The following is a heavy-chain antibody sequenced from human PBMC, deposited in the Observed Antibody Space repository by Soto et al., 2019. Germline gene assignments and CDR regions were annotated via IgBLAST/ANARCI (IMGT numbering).Heavy chain of an antibody. D-gene: IGHD3-22*01. J-gene: IGHJ1*01. Sequence: ASGGTFSSYAMHWVRQAPGKGLEWVAVISYDGSNKYYADSVKGRFTISRDNSKNTLYLQMNSLRAEDTAVYYCASGPFYYYDSSGYYDHAEYFQHWGQGTLVTVSS. CDR3: ASGPFYYYDSSGYYDHAEYFQH. CDR2: ISYDGSNK. V-gene: IGHV3-30-3*01. CDR1: GGTFSSYA.